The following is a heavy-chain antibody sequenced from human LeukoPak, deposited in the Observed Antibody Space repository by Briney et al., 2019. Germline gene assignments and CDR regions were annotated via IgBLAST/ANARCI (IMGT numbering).Heavy chain of an antibody. Sequence: GGSLRLSCAASGFTFSSYGMHWVRQAPCEGLEWVAYIGYDGSKKYYSDSVKGRFTISRDNSKNTVHLQMNSLRAADTALYFCARDLGGIYYIAYWGQGTLVTVSS. J-gene: IGHJ4*02. CDR2: IGYDGSKK. V-gene: IGHV3-30*02. D-gene: IGHD2-15*01. CDR3: ARDLGGIYYIAY. CDR1: GFTFSSYG.